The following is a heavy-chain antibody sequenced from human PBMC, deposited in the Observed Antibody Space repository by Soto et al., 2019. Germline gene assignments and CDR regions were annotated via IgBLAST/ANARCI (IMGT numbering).Heavy chain of an antibody. CDR1: GFSFSSFA. Sequence: EVLLLESGGGLVQPGGSLRLSCEASGFSFSSFAMNWLRQAPGKGLEWVSAIGESGASTYYADSVKGRFTISRDNSRNTLHWHLIRVRAADTAVYYCAKGVELDVWGNGTTVTVSS. D-gene: IGHD1-26*01. CDR3: AKGVELDV. CDR2: IGESGAST. V-gene: IGHV3-23*01. J-gene: IGHJ6*04.